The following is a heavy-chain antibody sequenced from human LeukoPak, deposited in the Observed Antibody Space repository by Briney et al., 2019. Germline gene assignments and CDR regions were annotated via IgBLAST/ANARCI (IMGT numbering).Heavy chain of an antibody. CDR2: IKQDGSEK. V-gene: IGHV3-7*01. Sequence: LSGGSLRLSCAASGFTFSSYWMSWVRQAPGKGLEWVANIKQDGSEKYYVDSVKGRFTISRDNAKNSLYLQMNSLRAEDTAVYYCASHQDSSGWYGGYYYYYMDVWGKGTTVTVSS. J-gene: IGHJ6*03. CDR1: GFTFSSYW. CDR3: ASHQDSSGWYGGYYYYYMDV. D-gene: IGHD6-19*01.